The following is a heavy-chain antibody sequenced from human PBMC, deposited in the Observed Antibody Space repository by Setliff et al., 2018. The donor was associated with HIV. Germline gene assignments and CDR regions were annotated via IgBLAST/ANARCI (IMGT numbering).Heavy chain of an antibody. V-gene: IGHV4-39*07. D-gene: IGHD7-27*01. CDR2: FYVGGDT. Sequence: KTSETLSLTCTVSGGSISSTNYFWGWIRQPAGKGLEWIGRFYVGGDTNYNPSLKSRVTMSVDTSKKQFSLKLKSVTAADTAVYYCALTAHNLLRGYMDVWGKGTKVTVSS. J-gene: IGHJ6*03. CDR1: GGSISSTNYF. CDR3: ALTAHNLLRGYMDV.